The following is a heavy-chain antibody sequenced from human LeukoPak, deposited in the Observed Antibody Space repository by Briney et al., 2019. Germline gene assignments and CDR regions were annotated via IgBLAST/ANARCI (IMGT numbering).Heavy chain of an antibody. CDR2: ISYDGSNK. J-gene: IGHJ4*02. D-gene: IGHD3-22*01. CDR1: GFTFSSYG. V-gene: IGHV3-30*18. Sequence: GGSLRLSCAASGFTFSSYGMHWVRQAPGKGLEWVAVISYDGSNKDYGDSVKGRFTISRDNSKNTLYLQMNSLRAEDTAVYYCAKDQDDYYDSSGYYFDYWGQGILVTVSS. CDR3: AKDQDDYYDSSGYYFDY.